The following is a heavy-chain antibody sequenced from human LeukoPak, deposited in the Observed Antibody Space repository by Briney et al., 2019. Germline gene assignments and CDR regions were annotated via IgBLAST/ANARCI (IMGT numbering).Heavy chain of an antibody. CDR3: AREGVTTMEFDY. CDR1: ESTLIVYA. D-gene: IGHD4-23*01. CDR2: INWNGGST. V-gene: IGHV3-20*04. J-gene: IGHJ4*02. Sequence: GGPLELSCPPPESTLIVYAIGWFGKLQGKGRKWVSGINWNGGSTGYADSVKGRFTISRDNAKNSLYLQMNSLRAEDTALYYCAREGVTTMEFDYWGQGTLVTVSS.